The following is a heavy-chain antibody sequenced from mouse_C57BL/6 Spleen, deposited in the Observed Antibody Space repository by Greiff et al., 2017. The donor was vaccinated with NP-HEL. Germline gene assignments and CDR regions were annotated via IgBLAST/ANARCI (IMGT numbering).Heavy chain of an antibody. D-gene: IGHD2-5*01. V-gene: IGHV1-15*01. CDR1: GYTFTDYE. Sequence: VQRVESGAELVRPGASVTLSCKASGYTFTDYEMHWVKQTPVHGLEWIGAIDPETGGTAYNQKFKGKAILTADKSSSTAYMELRSLTSEDSAVYYCTRPAYYSNYHWYFDVWGTGTTVTVSS. CDR2: IDPETGGT. CDR3: TRPAYYSNYHWYFDV. J-gene: IGHJ1*03.